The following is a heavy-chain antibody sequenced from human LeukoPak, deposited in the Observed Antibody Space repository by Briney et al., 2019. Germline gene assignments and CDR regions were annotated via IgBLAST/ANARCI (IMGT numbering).Heavy chain of an antibody. CDR1: GYTFTGYY. J-gene: IGHJ4*02. V-gene: IGHV1-2*02. Sequence: ASVKVSCKASGYTFTGYYMHWVRRAPGQGLEWMGWINPNSGGTNYAQKFQGRVTMTRDTSISTAYMELSRLRSDDTAVYYCARVFGELYDLYYWGQGTLVTVSS. CDR3: ARVFGELYDLYY. CDR2: INPNSGGT. D-gene: IGHD3-10*01.